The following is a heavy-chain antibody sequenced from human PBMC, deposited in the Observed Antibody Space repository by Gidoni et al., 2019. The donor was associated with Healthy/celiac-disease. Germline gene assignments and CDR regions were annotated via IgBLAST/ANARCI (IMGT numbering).Heavy chain of an antibody. Sequence: EVQLVESAGGLVKPGGSLTLSCAAPGFTFSSYSMNWVRQAPGKGLAWVSSISRSSSYIYYADSVKGRFTISRDNAKNSLYRQMNSLRAEDTAVYYCARGGAGSGFDPWGQGTLVTVSS. CDR1: GFTFSSYS. CDR2: ISRSSSYI. V-gene: IGHV3-21*01. CDR3: ARGGAGSGFDP. D-gene: IGHD3-10*01. J-gene: IGHJ5*02.